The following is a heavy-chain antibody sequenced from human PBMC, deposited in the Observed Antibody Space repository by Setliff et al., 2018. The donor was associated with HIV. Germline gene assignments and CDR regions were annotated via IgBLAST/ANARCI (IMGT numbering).Heavy chain of an antibody. CDR1: GFTFNNYW. CDR2: IMTDGGVT. V-gene: IGHV3-74*01. Sequence: GSLRLSCAASGFTFNNYWMHWVRQAPGKGLVWVSRIMTDGGVTNYADSVKGRFTISRDNAKNTLYLQMNSLRAEDTAVYYCARGGFKWSGSYADYWGQGTLVTVSS. D-gene: IGHD1-26*01. J-gene: IGHJ4*02. CDR3: ARGGFKWSGSYADY.